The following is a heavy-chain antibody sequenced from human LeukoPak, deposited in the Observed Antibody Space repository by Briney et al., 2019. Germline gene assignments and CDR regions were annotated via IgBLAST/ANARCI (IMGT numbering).Heavy chain of an antibody. D-gene: IGHD3-10*01. Sequence: SETLSLTCTVSGGSISSSSYYWGWIRQPPGKGLEWIGYIYYSGSTNYNPSLKSRVTISVDTSKNQFSLKLSSVTAADTAVYYCAREGGSGSYFGHFYNWFDPWGQGTLVTVSS. CDR2: IYYSGST. V-gene: IGHV4-61*01. J-gene: IGHJ5*02. CDR1: GGSISSSSYY. CDR3: AREGGSGSYFGHFYNWFDP.